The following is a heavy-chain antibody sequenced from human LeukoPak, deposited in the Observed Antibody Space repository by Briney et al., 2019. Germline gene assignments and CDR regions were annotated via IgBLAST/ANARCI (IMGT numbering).Heavy chain of an antibody. CDR3: ARGGSYGWDAFDM. J-gene: IGHJ3*02. D-gene: IGHD3-10*01. CDR2: IDSGGSST. Sequence: GGSLRLSCAASGFTFSSNWMHWVRQVPGKGLVWVSRIDSGGSSTNYADSVKGRFTISRDNAKNTLSLQMNSLRAEDTAVYYCARGGSYGWDAFDMWGQETMVTVSS. CDR1: GFTFSSNW. V-gene: IGHV3-74*01.